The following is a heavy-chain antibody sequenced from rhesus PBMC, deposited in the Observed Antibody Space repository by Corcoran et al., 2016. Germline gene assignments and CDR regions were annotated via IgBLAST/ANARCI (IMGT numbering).Heavy chain of an antibody. D-gene: IGHD4-35*01. CDR2: ISGGSGMT. CDR3: ARQTVTAPYYYGLDS. CDR1: GGSVSSSNW. J-gene: IGHJ6*01. V-gene: IGHV4-65*01. Sequence: QVQLQESGPGLVKPSETLSLTCAVSGGSVSSSNWWSWIRQPPGKGLEWIGYISGGSGMTDYNPSPKSRVTISTDTTKNQFALKLSSVTAADTAVYYCARQTVTAPYYYGLDSWGQGVVVTVSS.